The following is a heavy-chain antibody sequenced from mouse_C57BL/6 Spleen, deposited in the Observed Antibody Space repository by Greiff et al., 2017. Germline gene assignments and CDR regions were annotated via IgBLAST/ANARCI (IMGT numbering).Heavy chain of an antibody. Sequence: EVKLEESGGGLVKPGGSLKLSCAASGFTFSSYAMSWVRQTPEKRLEWVATISDGGSYTYYPDNVKGRFTISRDNAKNNLYLQMSHLKSEDTAMYYCAREDYSNSYYYAMDYWGQGTSVTVSS. D-gene: IGHD2-5*01. CDR2: ISDGGSYT. CDR1: GFTFSSYA. V-gene: IGHV5-4*01. CDR3: AREDYSNSYYYAMDY. J-gene: IGHJ4*01.